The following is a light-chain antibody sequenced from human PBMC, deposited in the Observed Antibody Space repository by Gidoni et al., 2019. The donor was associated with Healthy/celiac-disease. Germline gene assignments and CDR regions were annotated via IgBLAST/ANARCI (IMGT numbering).Light chain of an antibody. Sequence: EIVLTQSPGTLSLSPGERATPSCRARQSLSSSFLAWYQQKPGQAPRLLIYGASSRATGIPDRFSGSGSGTDFTLTISRLEPEDFAVYYCQQYGSSPYTFGQGTKLEIK. CDR2: GAS. V-gene: IGKV3-20*01. CDR1: QSLSSSF. CDR3: QQYGSSPYT. J-gene: IGKJ2*01.